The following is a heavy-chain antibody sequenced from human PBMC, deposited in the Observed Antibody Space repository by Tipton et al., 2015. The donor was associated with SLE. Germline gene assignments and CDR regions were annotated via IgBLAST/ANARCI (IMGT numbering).Heavy chain of an antibody. CDR1: GYTFTSYG. Sequence: QSGPEVKKPGASVKVSCKASGYTFTSYGISWVRQAPGQGLEWMGGIIPIFGTANYAQKFQGRVTITADESTSTAYMELSSLRSDDPAVYYCARDRGSSYYYGMDFWGQGTTVTVSS. CDR3: ARDRGSSYYYGMDF. CDR2: IIPIFGTA. D-gene: IGHD6-6*01. V-gene: IGHV1-69*13. J-gene: IGHJ6*02.